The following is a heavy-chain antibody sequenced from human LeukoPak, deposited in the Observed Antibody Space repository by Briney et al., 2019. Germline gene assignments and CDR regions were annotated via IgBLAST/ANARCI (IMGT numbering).Heavy chain of an antibody. CDR3: ARVEQMMTYSYDSSGHTAFEI. Sequence: GGSLRLSCAASGFTFSKYALHWVRQAPGKGLEWVAIICFDGSNKFYADSVKGRFTISRDNSKNTLYLQMNSLRAEDTDVYYCARVEQMMTYSYDSSGHTAFEIWGRGTRVGVS. D-gene: IGHD3-22*01. J-gene: IGHJ3*02. CDR2: ICFDGSNK. V-gene: IGHV3-33*01. CDR1: GFTFSKYA.